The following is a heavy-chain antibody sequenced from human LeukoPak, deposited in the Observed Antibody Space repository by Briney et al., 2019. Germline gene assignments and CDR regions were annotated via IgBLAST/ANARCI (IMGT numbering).Heavy chain of an antibody. CDR2: INPNSGGT. J-gene: IGHJ4*02. CDR3: ATEGFESSSSVDY. D-gene: IGHD6-6*01. CDR1: GYTFTGYY. Sequence: ASVKGSCKASGYTFTGYYMHWVRQAPGQGLEWMGWINPNSGGTNYAQKFQGRVTMTRDTSISTAYMELSRLRSDDTAVYYCATEGFESSSSVDYWGQGTLVTVSS. V-gene: IGHV1-2*02.